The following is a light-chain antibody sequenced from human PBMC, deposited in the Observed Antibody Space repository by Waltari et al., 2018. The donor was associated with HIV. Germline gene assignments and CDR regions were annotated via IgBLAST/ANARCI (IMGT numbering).Light chain of an antibody. CDR1: QSISSY. CDR3: QQSDSTPVT. Sequence: DIQMTQSPSSLSASVGDRVTITCRASQSISSYLNWYQQKPGKATKLLIYGASSLQSGVPSRFSGSGSGTDFTLTISSLQPEDFATYYCQQSDSTPVTFGGGTKVEIK. CDR2: GAS. V-gene: IGKV1-39*01. J-gene: IGKJ4*01.